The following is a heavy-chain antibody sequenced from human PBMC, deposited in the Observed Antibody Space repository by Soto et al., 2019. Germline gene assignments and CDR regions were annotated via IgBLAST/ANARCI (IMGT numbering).Heavy chain of an antibody. J-gene: IGHJ5*02. D-gene: IGHD4-17*01. Sequence: VQLQESGPGLVTPSQTLSLTCTVFGGSVSIGDYLWSWIRQRPGKGLAWIGYIHDSGNTYYNPCLKSRVTISLDTSKNQFSLKVTSMTAADTAVYFCARARGGDSGDYASLFDRWGQGNLVTVSS. CDR1: GGSVSIGDYL. CDR2: IHDSGNT. V-gene: IGHV4-30-4*01. CDR3: ARARGGDSGDYASLFDR.